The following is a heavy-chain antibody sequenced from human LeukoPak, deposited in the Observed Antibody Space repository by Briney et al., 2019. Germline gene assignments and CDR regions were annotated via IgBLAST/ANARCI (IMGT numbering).Heavy chain of an antibody. CDR2: INPSGGST. D-gene: IGHD2-21*02. CDR1: GYTFTSYY. CDR3: ARGCGVTALYWYFDL. Sequence: GASVKVSCKASGYTFTSYYMHWVRQAPGQGLEWVGIINPSGGSTSYAQKFQGRVTMTRDTSTSTVYMELSSLRSEDTAVYYCARGCGVTALYWYFDLWGRGTLVTVSS. V-gene: IGHV1-46*01. J-gene: IGHJ2*01.